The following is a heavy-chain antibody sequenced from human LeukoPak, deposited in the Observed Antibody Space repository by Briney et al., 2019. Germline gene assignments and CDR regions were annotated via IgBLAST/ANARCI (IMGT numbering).Heavy chain of an antibody. CDR1: GFTFSSYA. V-gene: IGHV3-30-3*01. J-gene: IGHJ6*02. CDR3: ARGLKPATYSYGYYYYYGMDV. Sequence: QPGGSLRLSCAASGFTFSSYAMHWVRQAPGKGLEWVAVISYDGSNKYYADSVKGRFTISRDNSKNTLYLQMNSLRAEDTAVYYCARGLKPATYSYGYYYYYGMDVWGQGTTVTVSS. D-gene: IGHD5-18*01. CDR2: ISYDGSNK.